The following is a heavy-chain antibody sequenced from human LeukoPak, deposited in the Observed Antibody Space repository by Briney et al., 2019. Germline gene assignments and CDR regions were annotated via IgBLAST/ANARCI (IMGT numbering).Heavy chain of an antibody. J-gene: IGHJ3*02. Sequence: GGSLRLSCAASGFTFSSYSMNWVRQAPGKGLEWVSSISSSSSYIYYADSVKGRFTISRDNAKNSLYLQMNSLRAEDTAVYYCAKVRRGGSYFGGAFDIWGQGTMVTVSS. CDR1: GFTFSSYS. D-gene: IGHD1-26*01. CDR3: AKVRRGGSYFGGAFDI. CDR2: ISSSSSYI. V-gene: IGHV3-21*01.